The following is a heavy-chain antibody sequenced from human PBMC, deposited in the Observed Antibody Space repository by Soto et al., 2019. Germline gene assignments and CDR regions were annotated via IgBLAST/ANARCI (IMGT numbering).Heavy chain of an antibody. CDR2: ISLSGART. J-gene: IGHJ4*02. V-gene: IGHV3-23*01. CDR3: AKDGGYASYDSSGYYFGY. CDR1: GFTFASHA. D-gene: IGHD3-22*01. Sequence: GGSLRLSCAASGFTFASHAMSWVRQAPGKGLEWVSTISLSGARTYYADSVKGRFTVSRDNAKNSLYLQMNSLRAEDTAVYYCAKDGGYASYDSSGYYFGYWGQGTLVTVSS.